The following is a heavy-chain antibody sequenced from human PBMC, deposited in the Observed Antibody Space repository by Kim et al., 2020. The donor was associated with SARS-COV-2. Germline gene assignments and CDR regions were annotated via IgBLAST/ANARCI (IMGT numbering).Heavy chain of an antibody. CDR2: INHSGST. Sequence: SETLSLTCAVYGGSFSGYYWSWIRQPPGKGLEWIGEINHSGSTNYNPSLKSRVTISVDTSKNQFSLKLSSVTAADTAVYYCARGLGRARGVKKRGLFDYWGQGTLVTVSS. CDR1: GGSFSGYY. J-gene: IGHJ4*02. CDR3: ARGLGRARGVKKRGLFDY. D-gene: IGHD3-10*01. V-gene: IGHV4-34*01.